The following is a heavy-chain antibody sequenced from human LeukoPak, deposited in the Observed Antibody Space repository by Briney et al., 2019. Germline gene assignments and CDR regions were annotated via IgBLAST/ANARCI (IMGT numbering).Heavy chain of an antibody. CDR2: ISGSGAST. J-gene: IGHJ5*02. V-gene: IGHV3-23*01. D-gene: IGHD1-14*01. CDR3: AKKYNTGLDP. Sequence: PGGSLRLSCAASGFTFSSYAMSWVRQAPGKGLEWASDISGSGASTYYADSVKGRFTISRDNSKNTLYLQMNSLRAEDTAVYYCAKKYNTGLDPWGQGTLVTVSS. CDR1: GFTFSSYA.